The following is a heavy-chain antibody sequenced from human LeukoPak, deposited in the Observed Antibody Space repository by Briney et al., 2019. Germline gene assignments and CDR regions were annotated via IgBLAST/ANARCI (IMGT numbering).Heavy chain of an antibody. CDR3: ARDSGTTGEVKFDP. CDR1: GGSISSYY. D-gene: IGHD3-10*01. J-gene: IGHJ5*02. CDR2: IYYSGST. V-gene: IGHV4-59*01. Sequence: TSETLSLTCTVSGGSISSYYWSWIRQPPGKGLEWIGYIYYSGSTNYNPSLKSRVTISVDTSKNQFSLKLSSVTAADTAVYYCARDSGTTGEVKFDPWGQGTLVTVSS.